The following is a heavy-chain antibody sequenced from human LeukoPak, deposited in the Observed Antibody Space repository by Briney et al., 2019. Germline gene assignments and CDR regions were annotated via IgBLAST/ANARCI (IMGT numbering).Heavy chain of an antibody. J-gene: IGHJ4*02. D-gene: IGHD2-2*01. CDR3: ARDQHYATDY. V-gene: IGHV1-46*03. Sequence: ASVKVSCKASGSMFTSYNMQWVRQAPGQGLEWMGMVSSSSANTKYAQKFRGRVTMTSDTSASTVYMELSSLISDDTAVYYCARDQHYATDYWGQGTLVTVCS. CDR1: GSMFTSYN. CDR2: VSSSSANT.